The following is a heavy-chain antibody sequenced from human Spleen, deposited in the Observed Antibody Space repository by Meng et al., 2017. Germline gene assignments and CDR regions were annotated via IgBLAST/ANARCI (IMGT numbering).Heavy chain of an antibody. Sequence: QVQPHQGGPGLLKPSGTLARTCVFSGGSFSDYYWSWIRQPPGKGLEWIGEINHSGSTNYNPSLESRATISVDTSQNNLSLKLSSVNAADSAVYYCARGPTTMAHDFDYWGQGTLVTVSS. V-gene: IGHV4-34*01. J-gene: IGHJ4*02. D-gene: IGHD4-11*01. CDR2: INHSGST. CDR3: ARGPTTMAHDFDY. CDR1: GGSFSDYY.